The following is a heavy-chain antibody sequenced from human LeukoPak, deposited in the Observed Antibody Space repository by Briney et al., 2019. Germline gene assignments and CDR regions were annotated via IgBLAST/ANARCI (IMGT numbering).Heavy chain of an antibody. D-gene: IGHD5-24*01. CDR3: ATLVDGYNPSDSGY. CDR1: GFTFDDYG. CDR2: INWNGGST. Sequence: PGGSLRLSCAASGFTFDDYGMSWVRQAPGKGLEWVSGINWNGGSTGYADSVKGRFTISRDNAKNSLYLQMNSLRAEDTAVYYCATLVDGYNPSDSGYWGQGTLVTVSS. V-gene: IGHV3-20*04. J-gene: IGHJ4*02.